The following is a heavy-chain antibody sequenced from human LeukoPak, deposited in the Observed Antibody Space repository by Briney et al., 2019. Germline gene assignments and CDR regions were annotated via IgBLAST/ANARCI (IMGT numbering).Heavy chain of an antibody. Sequence: GALRLSCAVYGGSFSGYYWSWIRQPPGKGLEWIGEINHSGSTNYNPSLKSRVTISVDTSKNQFSLKLSSVTAADTAVYYCARGRGYGLGSYCYWGQGTLVTVSS. CDR3: ARGRGYGLGSYCY. J-gene: IGHJ4*02. V-gene: IGHV4-34*01. D-gene: IGHD3-10*01. CDR2: INHSGST. CDR1: GGSFSGYY.